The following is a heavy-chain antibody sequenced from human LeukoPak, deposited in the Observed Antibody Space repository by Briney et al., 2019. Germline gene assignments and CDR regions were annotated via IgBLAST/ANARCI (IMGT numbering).Heavy chain of an antibody. CDR3: ARDESTSILWW. CDR2: INPSGGST. CDR1: GYTFINYY. J-gene: IGHJ1*01. V-gene: IGHV1-46*01. D-gene: IGHD2-21*01. Sequence: GASLKVSCKASGYTFINYYMHWVRQAPGQGREWMGVINPSGGSTSYAQKFQGRVTMTRDTSTSTVYMELSSLRSEDTAVYYCARDESTSILWWWGQGTLVTVSS.